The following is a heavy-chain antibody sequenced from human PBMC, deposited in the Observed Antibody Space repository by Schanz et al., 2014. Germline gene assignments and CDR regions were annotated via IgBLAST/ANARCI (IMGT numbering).Heavy chain of an antibody. V-gene: IGHV3-23*01. CDR1: GFVFRTFA. Sequence: EVQLLESGGTVVQPGGSPRVSCAASGFVFRTFAMYWVRQAPGKGLEWVSAITGSGSKTYYADSVKGRFTIARDNSKNTLYLQMNSLRAEDTAVYYCARDLISSGWYGWGQGTLVTVSS. D-gene: IGHD6-19*01. CDR3: ARDLISSGWYG. J-gene: IGHJ4*02. CDR2: ITGSGSKT.